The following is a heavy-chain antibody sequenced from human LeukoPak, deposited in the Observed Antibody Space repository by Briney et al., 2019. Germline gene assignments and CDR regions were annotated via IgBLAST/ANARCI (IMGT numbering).Heavy chain of an antibody. Sequence: PGGSLRLSCAASGFTFSSYWMSWVRQAPGKGLEWVATMNQHGSEKYYVDSMEGRITVSRDNARNSLFLEMNSLRDDDTAIYFCARSRASDWGIDHWGQGALVTVSS. CDR3: ARSRASDWGIDH. J-gene: IGHJ4*02. D-gene: IGHD7-27*01. V-gene: IGHV3-7*01. CDR2: MNQHGSEK. CDR1: GFTFSSYW.